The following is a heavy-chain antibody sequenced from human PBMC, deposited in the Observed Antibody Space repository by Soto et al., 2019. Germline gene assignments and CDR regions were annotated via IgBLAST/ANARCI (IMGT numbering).Heavy chain of an antibody. J-gene: IGHJ5*01. Sequence: PXETLSLTCSVSGGSVTSGQYYWTWIRQRPGKVLEWIVHIFNSGSGYYNPSLKRRASISADTSKNQFSLRLTSVIAADAAVYFCARDGPPNVPAAMRWLDSWGQGTLVTVSS. D-gene: IGHD6-13*01. CDR3: ARDGPPNVPAAMRWLDS. V-gene: IGHV4-31*03. CDR1: GGSVTSGQYY. CDR2: IFNSGSG.